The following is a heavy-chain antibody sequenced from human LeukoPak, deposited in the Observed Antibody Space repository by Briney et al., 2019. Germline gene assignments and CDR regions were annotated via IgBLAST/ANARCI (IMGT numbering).Heavy chain of an antibody. J-gene: IGHJ4*02. D-gene: IGHD3-22*01. CDR3: AKDRAYYSDSSGYYLVRAYDY. Sequence: GGSLRLSCAASGFTFSSYAMNWVRQPPGRGLEWVSIISGSGDRTYYTDSVKGRFTISRDNSRNTLYLQMNSLRTEDTALYYCAKDRAYYSDSSGYYLVRAYDYWGQGTLVTVSS. V-gene: IGHV3-23*01. CDR2: ISGSGDRT. CDR1: GFTFSSYA.